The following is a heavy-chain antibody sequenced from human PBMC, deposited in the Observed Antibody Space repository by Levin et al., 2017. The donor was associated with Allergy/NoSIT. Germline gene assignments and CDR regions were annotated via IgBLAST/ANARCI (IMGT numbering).Heavy chain of an antibody. Sequence: GGSLRLSCAGSGFTFNNYGIHWVRQAPGKGLEWVAVISDDGRIKYYADSVKGRFTVSRDNSNNTLFLQMNSLRIEDTAVYYCAKDLTPSWAGSYIPPNWFDPWGQGTLVTVSS. J-gene: IGHJ5*02. CDR3: AKDLTPSWAGSYIPPNWFDP. CDR2: ISDDGRIK. CDR1: GFTFNNYG. V-gene: IGHV3-30*18. D-gene: IGHD3/OR15-3a*01.